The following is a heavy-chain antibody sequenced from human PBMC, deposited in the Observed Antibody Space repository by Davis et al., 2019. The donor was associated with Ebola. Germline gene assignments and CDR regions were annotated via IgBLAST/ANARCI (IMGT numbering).Heavy chain of an antibody. CDR1: GYTFTGYY. CDR3: AKSGLSFGVVKYHYGMDV. Sequence: AASVKVSCKASGYTFTGYYIQWVRRAPGQRLEWMGWINAGFGNTEYSQKFQDRVTITRDTSASTAYMELSSLRSEDTAVYYCAKSGLSFGVVKYHYGMDVWGKGTTVTVSS. CDR2: INAGFGNT. V-gene: IGHV1-3*01. D-gene: IGHD3-3*01. J-gene: IGHJ6*04.